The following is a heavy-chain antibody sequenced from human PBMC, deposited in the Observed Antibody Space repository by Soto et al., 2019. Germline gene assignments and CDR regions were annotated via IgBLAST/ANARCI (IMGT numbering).Heavy chain of an antibody. V-gene: IGHV3-23*01. D-gene: IGHD5-18*01. CDR1: GFTFSSYV. CDR3: AKGSEMDTIRSPPDY. J-gene: IGHJ4*02. CDR2: ISGSGGST. Sequence: PGGSLRLSCAASGFTFSSYVMIWVRQVPGKGLEWVSAISGSGGSTYYADSVKGRFTISRDNSKNTLYLQMNSLRVQDTAVYYCAKGSEMDTIRSPPDYRGQGNLVTVSS.